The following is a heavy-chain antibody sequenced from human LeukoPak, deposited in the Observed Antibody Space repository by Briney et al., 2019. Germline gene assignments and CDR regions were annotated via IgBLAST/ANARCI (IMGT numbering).Heavy chain of an antibody. J-gene: IGHJ4*02. V-gene: IGHV3-21*01. CDR3: ARDRRYYDFGSGYSDY. CDR2: ISSSSTYM. CDR1: GFTFSSYS. D-gene: IGHD3-3*01. Sequence: GGSLRLSCAASGFTFSSYSMNWVRQAPGKGLEWVSSISSSSTYMYYADSVKGRFTISRDNAKNSLYLQMNSLRAEDTAVYYCARDRRYYDFGSGYSDYWGQGTRVTVSS.